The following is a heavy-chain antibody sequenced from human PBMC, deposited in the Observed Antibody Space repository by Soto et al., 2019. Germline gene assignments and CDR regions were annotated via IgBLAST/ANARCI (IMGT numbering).Heavy chain of an antibody. V-gene: IGHV1-18*01. Sequence: ASVKVSCTASGYTFTSYGISWVRQAPGQGLEWMGWISAYNGNTNYAQKLQGRVTMTTDTSTSTAYMELRSLRSDDTAVYYCAGDRGGWLQYDIWGQGTMVTVSS. CDR1: GYTFTSYG. CDR3: AGDRGGWLQYDI. J-gene: IGHJ3*02. D-gene: IGHD5-12*01. CDR2: ISAYNGNT.